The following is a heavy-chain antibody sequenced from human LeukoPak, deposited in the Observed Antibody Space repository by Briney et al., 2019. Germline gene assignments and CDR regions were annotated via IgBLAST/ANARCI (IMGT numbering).Heavy chain of an antibody. D-gene: IGHD3-3*01. J-gene: IGHJ6*02. CDR2: IRQEGSEK. CDR3: ARVSPLYYDFWSGYYPYYGMDV. Sequence: PGGSLRLSCAASGFTFSSYWMSWVRQAPGKGLEGGANIRQEGSEKYYGDSVKGRFTISRDNAKNSLYLQMHRLRAEDTAVYYCARVSPLYYDFWSGYYPYYGMDVWGQGTTVTVSS. CDR1: GFTFSSYW. V-gene: IGHV3-7*01.